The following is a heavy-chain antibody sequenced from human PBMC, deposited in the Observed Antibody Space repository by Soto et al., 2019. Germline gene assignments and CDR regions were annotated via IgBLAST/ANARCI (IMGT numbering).Heavy chain of an antibody. CDR3: ARDISHYGDNGDWFDP. CDR1: GFTFSSYW. V-gene: IGHV3-7*01. CDR2: IKQDGSEK. J-gene: IGHJ5*02. D-gene: IGHD4-17*01. Sequence: EVQLVESGGGLVQPGGSMRLSCAASGFTFSSYWMSWVRQAPGKGLEWVANIKQDGSEKYYVDSVKGRFTISRDNAKNSLYLQMNSLRAEDTAVYSCARDISHYGDNGDWFDPWGQGTLVTVSS.